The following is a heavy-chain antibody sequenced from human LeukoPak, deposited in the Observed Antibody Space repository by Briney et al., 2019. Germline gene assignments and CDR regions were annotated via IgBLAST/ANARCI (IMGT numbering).Heavy chain of an antibody. J-gene: IGHJ4*02. D-gene: IGHD6-13*01. Sequence: SSQTLSLTCTVSGGSISSGGYYWNWIHQHPGKGLEWMGYIYYSGSTYYSPSLNSRVTISGDTSKNQFSLKLSSVTAADTAVYYCAREGTATDGMGFDYWGQGTLVTASS. V-gene: IGHV4-31*03. CDR1: GGSISSGGYY. CDR3: AREGTATDGMGFDY. CDR2: IYYSGST.